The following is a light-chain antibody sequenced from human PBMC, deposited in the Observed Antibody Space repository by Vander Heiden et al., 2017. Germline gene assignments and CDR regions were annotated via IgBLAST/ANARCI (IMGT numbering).Light chain of an antibody. J-gene: IGKJ2*01. CDR3: QQQDGTRPYT. CDR2: GAA. V-gene: IGKV3-20*01. Sequence: IVLPQSPRPLSLSPGARAPLPCRASQSVSSSYLAWYQQKTRQEARRLLNGAASRAAGSPERRSSSSAGTDFTLTISSLEHEDDVAEYCQQQDGTRPYTFGQGTKLEIK. CDR1: QSVSSSY.